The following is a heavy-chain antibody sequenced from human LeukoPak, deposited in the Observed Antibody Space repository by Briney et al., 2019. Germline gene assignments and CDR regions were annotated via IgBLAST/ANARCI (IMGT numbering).Heavy chain of an antibody. V-gene: IGHV3-30*04. Sequence: GGSLRLSCAASGFTFSNYAMHWVRQAPRKGLEWVSVISYEGSKKYYADSVKGRFTISRDNSKNTVHLQMNSLSTEDTAVYYCAKDRAEATRRSLDYWGQGTLVTVSS. CDR2: ISYEGSKK. D-gene: IGHD1-26*01. J-gene: IGHJ4*02. CDR1: GFTFSNYA. CDR3: AKDRAEATRRSLDY.